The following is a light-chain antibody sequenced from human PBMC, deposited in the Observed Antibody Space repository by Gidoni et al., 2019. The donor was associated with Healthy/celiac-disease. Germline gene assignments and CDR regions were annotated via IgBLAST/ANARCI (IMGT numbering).Light chain of an antibody. CDR2: SNN. V-gene: IGLV1-44*01. J-gene: IGLJ3*02. CDR3: AAWDDSLNGWV. Sequence: HSVLTPPPSASGTPGQRVTISCSGSSSNIGSNTVNWYQQLPGTAPKLLIYSNNQRPSGVPDRFSGSKSGTSASLAISGLQSEDEADYYCAAWDDSLNGWVFGGGTKLTVL. CDR1: SSNIGSNT.